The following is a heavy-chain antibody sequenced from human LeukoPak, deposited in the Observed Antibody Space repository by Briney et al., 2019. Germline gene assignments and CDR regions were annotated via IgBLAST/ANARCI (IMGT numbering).Heavy chain of an antibody. J-gene: IGHJ4*02. CDR1: GGSFSGYY. V-gene: IGHV4-34*01. CDR3: ARSIGSSWNPTDY. D-gene: IGHD6-13*01. CDR2: INHSGST. Sequence: PSETLSLTCAVYGGSFSGYYWSWIRQPPGKGLEWIGEINHSGSTNYNPSLKSRVTISVDTSKNQFSLKLSSATAADTAAYYCARSIGSSWNPTDYWGQGTLVTVSS.